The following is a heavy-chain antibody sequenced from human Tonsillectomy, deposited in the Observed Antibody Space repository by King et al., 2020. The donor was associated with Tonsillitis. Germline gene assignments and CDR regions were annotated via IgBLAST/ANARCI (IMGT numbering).Heavy chain of an antibody. CDR3: ARDKGGSYLR. V-gene: IGHV3-21*01. D-gene: IGHD1-26*01. J-gene: IGHJ4*02. CDR2: IRSSSSYI. Sequence: VQLVESGGGLVKPGGSLRLSCAASGFTFSSYSMNWVRQAPGKGVEWGSSIRSSSSYIYYADSVKGRFTISRDNAKNSLYLQMNSLRAEDTAVYYCARDKGGSYLRWGQGTLVTVSS. CDR1: GFTFSSYS.